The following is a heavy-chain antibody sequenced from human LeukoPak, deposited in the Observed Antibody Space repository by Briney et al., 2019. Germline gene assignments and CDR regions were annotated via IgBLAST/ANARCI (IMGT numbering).Heavy chain of an antibody. CDR2: IYHSGST. Sequence: SETLSLTCTVSGYSISSGYYWGWIRQPPGKGLEWIGSIYHSGSTYYNPSLKSRVTISVDTSKNQFSLKLSSVTAADTAVYYCARDRGVTLSTWGQGTLVTVSS. V-gene: IGHV4-38-2*02. D-gene: IGHD3-10*01. CDR3: ARDRGVTLST. CDR1: GYSISSGYY. J-gene: IGHJ4*02.